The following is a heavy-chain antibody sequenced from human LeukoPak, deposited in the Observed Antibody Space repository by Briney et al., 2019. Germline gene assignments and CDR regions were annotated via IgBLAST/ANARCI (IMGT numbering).Heavy chain of an antibody. D-gene: IGHD4-17*01. V-gene: IGHV1-69*05. CDR1: GGTFSSYA. CDR2: IIPIFGTA. Sequence: SVKVSCKASGGTFSSYATSWVRQAPGQGLEWMGGIIPIFGTANYAQKFQGRVTITTDESTSTAYMELSSLRSEDTAVYYCARGGVTTTNRFDPWGQGTLVTVSS. CDR3: ARGGVTTTNRFDP. J-gene: IGHJ5*02.